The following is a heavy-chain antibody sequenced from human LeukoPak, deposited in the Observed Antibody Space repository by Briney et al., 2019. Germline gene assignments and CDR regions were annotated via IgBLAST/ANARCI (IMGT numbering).Heavy chain of an antibody. CDR1: GGSFSDYY. Sequence: PSETLSLTCGVFGGSFSDYYWSWIRQPPGKGLEWIGEINQSGSTNYNPSPKSRVTISVDTSKNQFSLKLISVTAADTAVYYCARAGLRFFDWSQNYYYGMDVWGQGTTVTVSS. J-gene: IGHJ6*02. CDR2: INQSGST. D-gene: IGHD3-9*01. V-gene: IGHV4-34*01. CDR3: ARAGLRFFDWSQNYYYGMDV.